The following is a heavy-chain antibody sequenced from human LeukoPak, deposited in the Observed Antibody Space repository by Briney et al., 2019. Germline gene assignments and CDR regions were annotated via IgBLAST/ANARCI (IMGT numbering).Heavy chain of an antibody. CDR2: IYRGGST. D-gene: IGHD2-2*01. CDR1: GFTVSTFY. J-gene: IGHJ4*02. CDR3: ARGLGYCTSTTCLLPFDY. V-gene: IGHV3-53*01. Sequence: PGGSLTLSCAASGFTVSTFYMTWLRPAPGKGLECVAVIYRGGSTYYAASVKGRFTVSRDNSKNTLYLQMNSLRAEDTAMYYCARGLGYCTSTTCLLPFDYWGQGTLVTVSS.